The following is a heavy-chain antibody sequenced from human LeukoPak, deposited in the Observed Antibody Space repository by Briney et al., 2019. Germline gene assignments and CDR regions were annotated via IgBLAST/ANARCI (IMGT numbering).Heavy chain of an antibody. CDR2: ISGSGGST. Sequence: GGSLRLSCAASGFTFFSYAMSWVRQAPGKGLEWVSGISGSGGSTNYADSVKGRFTISSDNSKKTLYMQMNNVRVEDTAVYYCAKGGPSSGWYIFDYWGQGTLVTVSS. CDR3: AKGGPSSGWYIFDY. V-gene: IGHV3-23*01. D-gene: IGHD6-19*01. CDR1: GFTFFSYA. J-gene: IGHJ4*02.